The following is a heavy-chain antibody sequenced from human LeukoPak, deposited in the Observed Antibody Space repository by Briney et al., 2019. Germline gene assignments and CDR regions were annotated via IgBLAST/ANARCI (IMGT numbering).Heavy chain of an antibody. V-gene: IGHV4-34*01. D-gene: IGHD2-2*01. CDR1: GGSFSGYY. Sequence: SETLSLTCAVYGGSFSGYYWSWIRQPPGKGLEWIGEINHSGSTNYNPSLKSRVTISVDTSKNQFSLKPSSVTAADTAVSYCARGEWGYCSSTSCPYFDYWGQGTLFTVSS. CDR3: ARGEWGYCSSTSCPYFDY. CDR2: INHSGST. J-gene: IGHJ4*02.